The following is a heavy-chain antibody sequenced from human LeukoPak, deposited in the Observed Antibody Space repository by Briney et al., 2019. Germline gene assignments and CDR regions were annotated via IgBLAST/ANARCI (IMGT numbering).Heavy chain of an antibody. Sequence: GGSLRLSCAASGFTFSSNDMHWVRQAPGKGLEWVAVIWYDGNNKYYADSVKGRFTISRDNSKNTLFLQMNSLRAEDTAVYYCATDAGHWFDPWGQGTLVTVSS. CDR1: GFTFSSND. CDR3: ATDAGHWFDP. J-gene: IGHJ5*02. V-gene: IGHV3-33*01. CDR2: IWYDGNNK.